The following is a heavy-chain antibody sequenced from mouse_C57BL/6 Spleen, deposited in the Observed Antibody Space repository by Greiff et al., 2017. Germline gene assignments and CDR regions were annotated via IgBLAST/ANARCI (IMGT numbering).Heavy chain of an antibody. CDR2: ISGGGGNT. J-gene: IGHJ2*01. D-gene: IGHD2-4*01. V-gene: IGHV5-9*01. Sequence: EVKRGEAGGGLVKPGGSGKISCAASGFTFSRYTMNWVRQTPETRLEWVATISGGGGNTYYPDSVKGRFTISRDNAKNTLYLQMSSLRSEDTALYNCAQWDYDYAFDYWGQGTTLTFSS. CDR1: GFTFSRYT. CDR3: AQWDYDYAFDY.